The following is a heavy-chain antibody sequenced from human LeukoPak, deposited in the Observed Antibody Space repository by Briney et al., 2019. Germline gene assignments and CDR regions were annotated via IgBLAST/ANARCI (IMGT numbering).Heavy chain of an antibody. Sequence: GGSLRLSCAASGFTFSSYSMNWVRQAPGKGLEWVSSISSSSSYIYYADSVKGRFTISRDNAKNSLYLQVNSLRAEDTAVYYCARDYDSSGYLIDYWGQGTLVTVSS. V-gene: IGHV3-21*01. CDR2: ISSSSSYI. D-gene: IGHD3-22*01. J-gene: IGHJ4*02. CDR1: GFTFSSYS. CDR3: ARDYDSSGYLIDY.